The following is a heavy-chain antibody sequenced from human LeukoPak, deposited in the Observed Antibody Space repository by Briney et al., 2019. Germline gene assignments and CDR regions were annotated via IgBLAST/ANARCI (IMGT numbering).Heavy chain of an antibody. D-gene: IGHD5-24*01. CDR1: GFTFSSYA. Sequence: GGSLRLSCAASGFTFSSYAISWVRQAPGQGLEWMGGIIPIFGTANYAQKFQGRVTITADESTSTAYMELSSLRSEDTAVYYCARDSSRGGYNPYFLDYWGQGTLVTVSS. V-gene: IGHV1-69*01. J-gene: IGHJ4*02. CDR3: ARDSSRGGYNPYFLDY. CDR2: IIPIFGTA.